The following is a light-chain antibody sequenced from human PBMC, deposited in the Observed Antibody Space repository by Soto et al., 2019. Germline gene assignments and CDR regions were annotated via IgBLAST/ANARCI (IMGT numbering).Light chain of an antibody. CDR1: SGHSSYA. Sequence: QLVLTQSPSASASLGASVTLTCTLSSGHSSYAIAWHQQQPEKGPRYLMKLNSDGSHSKGDGIPDRFSGSSSGAERYITISSLQYEDEADYYCQTWGTGIWVFGGGTKLTVL. CDR3: QTWGTGIWV. J-gene: IGLJ3*02. CDR2: LNSDGSH. V-gene: IGLV4-69*01.